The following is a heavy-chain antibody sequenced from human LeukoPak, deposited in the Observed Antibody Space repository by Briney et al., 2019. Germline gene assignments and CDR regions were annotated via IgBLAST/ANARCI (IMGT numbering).Heavy chain of an antibody. J-gene: IGHJ4*02. D-gene: IGHD5-12*01. CDR2: ISGSGGST. CDR1: GFTFSSYA. CDR3: AKDVGYSGYDGRGY. V-gene: IGHV3-23*01. Sequence: GASLRLSCVASGFTFSSYAMSWVRQAPGKGLEWVSAISGSGGSTYYADSVKGRFTISRDNSKNTLYLQINSLRAEDTAVYYCAKDVGYSGYDGRGYWGQGTLVTVSS.